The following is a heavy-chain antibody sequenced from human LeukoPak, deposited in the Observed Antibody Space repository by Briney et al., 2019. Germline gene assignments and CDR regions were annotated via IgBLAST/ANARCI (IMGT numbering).Heavy chain of an antibody. CDR2: INWNGGST. V-gene: IGHV3-20*04. J-gene: IGHJ4*02. CDR1: GFTFDDYG. CDR3: ARVTSSSSGFDY. D-gene: IGHD6-6*01. Sequence: GGSLRLSCAASGFTFDDYGMSWVRQAPGKGLEWVSGINWNGGSTGYADSVKGRFTISRDNAENSLYLQMNSLRAEDTALYYCARVTSSSSGFDYWGQGTLVTVSS.